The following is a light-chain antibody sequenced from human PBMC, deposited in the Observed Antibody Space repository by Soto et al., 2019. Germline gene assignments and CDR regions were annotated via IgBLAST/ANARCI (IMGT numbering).Light chain of an antibody. CDR2: AAS. CDR1: QSLTNNY. Sequence: EMVLTQSPGTLSLSPGERATRSCRASQSLTNNYLAWYQQKPGQAPRLLIYAASSRATGIPDRFSGSRSETDFTLTISRLEPEGCAVYYCQQYGSSLPVTFGGGTNVEIK. CDR3: QQYGSSLPVT. J-gene: IGKJ4*01. V-gene: IGKV3-20*01.